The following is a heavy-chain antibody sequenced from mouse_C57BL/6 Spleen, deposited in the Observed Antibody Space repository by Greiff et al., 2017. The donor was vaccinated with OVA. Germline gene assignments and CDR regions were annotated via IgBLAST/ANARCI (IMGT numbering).Heavy chain of an antibody. J-gene: IGHJ4*01. Sequence: QVQLQQPGAELVKPGASVKLSCKASGYTFTSYWMHWVKQRSGQGLEWIGMIHPNSGSTNYTEKFKSKATLTVDKSSSTAYMPLSSLTSEDSAVYYCARWDGYYDAMDYWGQGTSVTVSS. CDR1: GYTFTSYW. D-gene: IGHD2-3*01. V-gene: IGHV1-64*01. CDR3: ARWDGYYDAMDY. CDR2: IHPNSGST.